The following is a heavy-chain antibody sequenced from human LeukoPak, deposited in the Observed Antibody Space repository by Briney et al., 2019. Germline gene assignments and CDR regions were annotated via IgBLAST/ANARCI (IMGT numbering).Heavy chain of an antibody. V-gene: IGHV4-34*01. CDR1: GGSISSYY. D-gene: IGHD4-17*01. Sequence: SETLSLTCTVSGGSISSYYWSWIRQLPGKGLEWIGEINHKGTTKYNPSLKSRVTLSADKSKKQFSVKLSSVTAADTAIYYCARSAGEIRQLVSVRFQHWGLGTLVTVSS. CDR3: ARSAGEIRQLVSVRFQH. J-gene: IGHJ1*01. CDR2: INHKGTT.